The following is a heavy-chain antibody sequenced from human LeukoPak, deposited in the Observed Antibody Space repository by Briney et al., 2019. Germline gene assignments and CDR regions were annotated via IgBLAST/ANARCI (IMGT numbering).Heavy chain of an antibody. CDR1: GGSISRGGYY. CDR2: INHSGST. J-gene: IGHJ4*02. Sequence: SETLSLTCAVSGGSISRGGYYWSWIRQPPGKGLEWIGEINHSGSTNYNPSLKSRVTISVDTSKNQFSLKLSSVTAADTAVYYCARRAGKYSYGYRWYFDYWGQGTLVTVSS. D-gene: IGHD5-18*01. V-gene: IGHV4-34*01. CDR3: ARRAGKYSYGYRWYFDY.